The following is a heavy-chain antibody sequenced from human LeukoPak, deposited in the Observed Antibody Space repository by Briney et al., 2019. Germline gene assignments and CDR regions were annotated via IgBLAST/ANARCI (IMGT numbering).Heavy chain of an antibody. J-gene: IGHJ3*02. CDR2: ISSSRSYI. Sequence: PGGSLRLSCAASGVTFSSYSMNWVRQAPGKGLEGVSAISSSRSYIYYADSAKGRFTISRGNAKNSLYLQMHSLRAEATAVYYCARGGLGTTMIVVVTKDAFDIWGQGTMVTVSS. CDR1: GVTFSSYS. D-gene: IGHD3-22*01. V-gene: IGHV3-21*01. CDR3: ARGGLGTTMIVVVTKDAFDI.